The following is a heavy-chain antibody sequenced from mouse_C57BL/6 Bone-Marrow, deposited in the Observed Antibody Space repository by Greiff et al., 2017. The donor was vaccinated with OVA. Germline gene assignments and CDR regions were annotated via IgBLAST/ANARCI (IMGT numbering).Heavy chain of an antibody. CDR2: IDPENGDT. CDR1: GFNIKDDY. V-gene: IGHV14-4*01. D-gene: IGHD2-2*01. J-gene: IGHJ2*01. Sequence: EVQLQQSGAELVRPGASVKLSCTASGFNIKDDYMHWVKQRPEQGLEWIGWIDPENGDTEYASKFQGKATITADTSSNTAYLQLSSLPSVDTAVYYCTIGVGYNEDWGQGTTLTVSS. CDR3: TIGVGYNED.